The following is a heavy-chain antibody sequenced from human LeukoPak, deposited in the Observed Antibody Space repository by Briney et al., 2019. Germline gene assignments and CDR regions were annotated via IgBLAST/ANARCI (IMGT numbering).Heavy chain of an antibody. J-gene: IGHJ4*02. CDR3: AKHGSGRYFDY. V-gene: IGHV3-23*01. Sequence: GGSLRLSCAASGFTFSTFSNYGMSWVRQAPGKGLEWVSAISDGGGKTYYADSMKGRFTISRDNSKNTLYLQMNSLRAEDTAVYYCAKHGSGRYFDYWGQGTPSPSPQ. CDR1: GFTFSTFSNYG. D-gene: IGHD6-19*01. CDR2: ISDGGGKT.